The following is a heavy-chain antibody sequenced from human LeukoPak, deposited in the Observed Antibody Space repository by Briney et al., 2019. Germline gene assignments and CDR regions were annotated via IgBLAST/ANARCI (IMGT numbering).Heavy chain of an antibody. CDR1: GYTFINYY. V-gene: IGHV1-46*01. Sequence: ASVKVSCKASGYTFINYYVHRVRQAPGQGLEWMGIINPSGGTTTYAQKIQDRVTLTRDTSTSTVYMELSSLRSDDTSVYYCAREGYGSGRRLGMDVWGQGTTVTVSS. CDR2: INPSGGTT. D-gene: IGHD3-10*01. J-gene: IGHJ6*02. CDR3: AREGYGSGRRLGMDV.